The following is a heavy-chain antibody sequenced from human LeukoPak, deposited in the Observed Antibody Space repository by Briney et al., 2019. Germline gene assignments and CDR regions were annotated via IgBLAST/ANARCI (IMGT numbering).Heavy chain of an antibody. D-gene: IGHD3-16*01. V-gene: IGHV3-30-3*01. CDR2: ISYDGSNK. CDR1: GFTFSSYA. CDR3: ARELGGFDY. J-gene: IGHJ4*02. Sequence: PGGSLRLSCAASGFTFSSYAMHWVRQAPGKGLEWVAVISYDGSNKYYADSVKGRFTISRDNSKNTLYLQMNSLRAEDTAVYYCARELGGFDYWGQGTLVTVSS.